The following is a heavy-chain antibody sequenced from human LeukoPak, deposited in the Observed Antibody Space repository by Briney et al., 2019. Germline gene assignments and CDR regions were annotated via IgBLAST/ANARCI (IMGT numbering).Heavy chain of an antibody. J-gene: IGHJ6*03. CDR2: INHSGST. V-gene: IGHV4-34*01. Sequence: SETLSLTRAVYGGSFSGYYWSWIRQPPGKGLEWIGEINHSGSTNYNPSLKSRVTISVDTSKNQFSLKLSSVTAADTAVYYCARGGVGLGSSSWYNNYYMDVWGKGTTVTVSS. CDR3: ARGGVGLGSSSWYNNYYMDV. D-gene: IGHD6-13*01. CDR1: GGSFSGYY.